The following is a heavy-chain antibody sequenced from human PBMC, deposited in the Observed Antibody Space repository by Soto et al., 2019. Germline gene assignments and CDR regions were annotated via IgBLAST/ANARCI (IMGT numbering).Heavy chain of an antibody. CDR1: GYSFPSYW. V-gene: IGHV5-51*01. CDR3: ARHPHYGDFNYYYYMDV. CDR2: IYPGDSDT. Sequence: GESLKISCKGSGYSFPSYWIGWVRQMPGKGLEWMGIIYPGDSDTRYSPSFQGQVTISADKSISTAYLQWSSLKASDTAMYYCARHPHYGDFNYYYYMDVWGKGTTVTVSS. D-gene: IGHD4-17*01. J-gene: IGHJ6*03.